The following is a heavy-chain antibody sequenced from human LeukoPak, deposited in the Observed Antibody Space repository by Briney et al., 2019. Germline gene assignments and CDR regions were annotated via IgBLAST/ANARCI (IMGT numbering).Heavy chain of an antibody. CDR1: GFPFSAYW. Sequence: SGGSLRLSCAASGFPFSAYWMTWVRQAPGKGLEWISYISSSSRTIYYADSVKGRFTISRDNAKNSLYLQMNSLRAEDTAVYYCARDLHFRVYDSSIYYPYWGQGTLVTVSS. V-gene: IGHV3-48*01. CDR2: ISSSSRTI. J-gene: IGHJ4*02. CDR3: ARDLHFRVYDSSIYYPY. D-gene: IGHD3-22*01.